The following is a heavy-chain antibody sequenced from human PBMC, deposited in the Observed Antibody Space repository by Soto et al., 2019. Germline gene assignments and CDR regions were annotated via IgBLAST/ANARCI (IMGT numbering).Heavy chain of an antibody. CDR1: GFTFSGSA. J-gene: IGHJ3*02. CDR2: IRSKANSYAT. V-gene: IGHV3-73*01. D-gene: IGHD2-2*01. CDR3: TTLSPSYCSSTSCYVHDAFDI. Sequence: GGSLRLSCAASGFTFSGSAMHFVRHASFKWLEWVGRIRSKANSYATAYAASVKGRFTISRDDSKNTAYLQMNSLKTEDTAVYYCTTLSPSYCSSTSCYVHDAFDIWGQGTMVTVSS.